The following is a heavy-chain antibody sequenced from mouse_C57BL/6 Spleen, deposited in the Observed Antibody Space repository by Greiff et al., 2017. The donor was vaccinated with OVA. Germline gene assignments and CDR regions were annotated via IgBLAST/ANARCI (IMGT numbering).Heavy chain of an antibody. V-gene: IGHV1-26*01. CDR3: AREGRWLSY. Sequence: VQLQQSGPELVKPGASVKISCKASGYTFTDYYMNWVKQSHGKSLEWIGDINPNNGGTSYNQKFKGKATLTVDKSSSTAYMELRSLTSEDSAVYYCAREGRWLSYWGQGTLVTVSA. CDR1: GYTFTDYY. CDR2: INPNNGGT. J-gene: IGHJ3*01.